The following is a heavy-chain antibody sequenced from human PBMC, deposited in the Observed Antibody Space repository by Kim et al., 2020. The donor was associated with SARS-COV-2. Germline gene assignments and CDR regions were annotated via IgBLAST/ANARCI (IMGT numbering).Heavy chain of an antibody. Sequence: GGSLRLSCAASGFTFSSYAMSWVRQAPGKGLEWVSAISGSGGSTYYADSVKGRFTISRDNSKNTLYLQMNSLRAEDTAVYYCAKDYSSSSEASEYYYYYYGMDVWGQGTTVTVSS. CDR3: AKDYSSSSEASEYYYYYYGMDV. J-gene: IGHJ6*02. V-gene: IGHV3-23*01. CDR1: GFTFSSYA. D-gene: IGHD6-6*01. CDR2: ISGSGGST.